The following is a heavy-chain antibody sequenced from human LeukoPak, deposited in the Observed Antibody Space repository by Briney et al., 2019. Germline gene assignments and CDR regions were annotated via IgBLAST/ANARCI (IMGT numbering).Heavy chain of an antibody. CDR1: GGSISSYY. CDR2: IYYSGGT. J-gene: IGHJ5*02. V-gene: IGHV4-59*01. CDR3: ARVGIAAGYNWFDP. Sequence: SETLSLTCTVSGGSISSYYWSWIRQPPGKGLEWIGYIYYSGGTNYNPSLKSRVTISVDTSKNQFSLKLSSVTAADTAVYYCARVGIAAGYNWFDPWGQGTLVTVSS. D-gene: IGHD6-13*01.